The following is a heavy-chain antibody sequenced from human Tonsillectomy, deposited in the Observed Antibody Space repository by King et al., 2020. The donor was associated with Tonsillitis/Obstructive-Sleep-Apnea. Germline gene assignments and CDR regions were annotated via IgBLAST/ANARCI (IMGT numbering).Heavy chain of an antibody. CDR2: INHSGST. J-gene: IGHJ6*03. CDR3: ALASKAPSGLVVPAAIRVYDYMDV. V-gene: IGHV4-34*01. D-gene: IGHD2-2*02. CDR1: GGSFSGYY. Sequence: VQLQQWGAGLLKPSETLSLTCVVYGGSFSGYYWTWIRQPPGKGLELIGEINHSGSTNYNPSLKSRVTISVDTSKNQFSLKLSSVTAADTAVYYCALASKAPSGLVVPAAIRVYDYMDVWGKGTTVTVSS.